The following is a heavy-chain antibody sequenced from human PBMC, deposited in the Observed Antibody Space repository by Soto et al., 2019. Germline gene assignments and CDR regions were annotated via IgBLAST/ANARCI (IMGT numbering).Heavy chain of an antibody. D-gene: IGHD7-27*01. V-gene: IGHV3-21*01. CDR1: GFNFRSFS. Sequence: GGSLRLSCAASGFNFRSFSMNWVRQAPGKGLEWVSSISSSSSSMYYTDSLKDRFSISRDNDKNTLYLQMTSLRAEDAAIYYCGRAFRDGLLGLDPCGQGTLVTVSS. CDR3: GRAFRDGLLGLDP. CDR2: ISSSSSSM. J-gene: IGHJ5*02.